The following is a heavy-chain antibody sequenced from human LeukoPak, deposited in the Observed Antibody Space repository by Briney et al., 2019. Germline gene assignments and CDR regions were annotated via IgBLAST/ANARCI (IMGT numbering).Heavy chain of an antibody. J-gene: IGHJ4*02. D-gene: IGHD3-10*01. Sequence: ASVKVSCKASGYTFTSYDINRVRRATGQGLEWMGWMNPNSGNTGYAQKFQGRVTMTRNTSMSTAYMELSSLRSEDTAVYYCARGRRGSRGFDYWGQGTLVTVSS. CDR2: MNPNSGNT. CDR3: ARGRRGSRGFDY. V-gene: IGHV1-8*01. CDR1: GYTFTSYD.